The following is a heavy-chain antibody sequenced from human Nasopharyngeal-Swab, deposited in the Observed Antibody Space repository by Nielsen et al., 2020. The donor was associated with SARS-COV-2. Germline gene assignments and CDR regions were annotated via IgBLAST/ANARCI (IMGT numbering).Heavy chain of an antibody. CDR3: ARLYCGGDCSYYYYYGMDV. V-gene: IGHV1-18*01. J-gene: IGHJ6*02. Sequence: ASVKVSCKASGYTFTCYGISWVRQAPGQGLEWMGWISAYNGNTNYAQKLQGRVTMTTDTSTSTAYMELRSLRSDDTAVYYCARLYCGGDCSYYYYYGMDVWGQGTTVTVSS. D-gene: IGHD2-21*02. CDR1: GYTFTCYG. CDR2: ISAYNGNT.